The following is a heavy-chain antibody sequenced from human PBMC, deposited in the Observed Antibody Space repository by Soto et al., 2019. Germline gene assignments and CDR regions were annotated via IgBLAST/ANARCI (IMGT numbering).Heavy chain of an antibody. Sequence: QVQLQQWGAGLLKPSETLSLTCAVYGGSFSGYYWSWIRQPPGKGLEWIGEINHSGSTNYNPSLKSRVTISVDTSKNQFSLKLSSVTAADTAVYYCARRIEGGVTNDWGQGTLVTVSS. CDR1: GGSFSGYY. D-gene: IGHD3-16*01. J-gene: IGHJ4*02. V-gene: IGHV4-34*01. CDR2: INHSGST. CDR3: ARRIEGGVTND.